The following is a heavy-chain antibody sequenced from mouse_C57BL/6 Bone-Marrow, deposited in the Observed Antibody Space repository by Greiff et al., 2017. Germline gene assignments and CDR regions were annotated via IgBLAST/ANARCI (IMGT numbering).Heavy chain of an antibody. CDR3: TTADYYGSSSGY. CDR1: GFNIKDDY. J-gene: IGHJ2*01. V-gene: IGHV14-4*01. Sequence: EVQLQQSGAELVRPGASVKLSCTASGFNIKDDYMHWVKQRPEQGLEWIGWIDPENGDTEYASKFQGKATITADTSSNTAYLQRSSLTSEDTAVYYCTTADYYGSSSGYWGQGTTLTVSS. CDR2: IDPENGDT. D-gene: IGHD1-1*01.